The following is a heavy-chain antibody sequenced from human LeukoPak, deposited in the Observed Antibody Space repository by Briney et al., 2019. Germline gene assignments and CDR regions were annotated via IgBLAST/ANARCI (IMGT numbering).Heavy chain of an antibody. D-gene: IGHD3-22*01. J-gene: IGHJ4*02. CDR1: GYTFADYY. CDR3: ARGDSTTMIVVLRPFDY. Sequence: ASVKVSCKASGYTFADYYLHWVRQAPGQGFEWLGWIDPDSGGTNYAQSFQARVTMTRDTSISTAFMELTRLTPDDTAVYYCARGDSTTMIVVLRPFDYWGPGTLITVSS. CDR2: IDPDSGGT. V-gene: IGHV1-2*02.